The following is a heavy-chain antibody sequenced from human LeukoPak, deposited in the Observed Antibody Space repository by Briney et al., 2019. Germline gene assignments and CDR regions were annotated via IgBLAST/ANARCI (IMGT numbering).Heavy chain of an antibody. J-gene: IGHJ3*02. CDR3: ARSLGSSTCSGVECGFDI. D-gene: IGHD2-2*01. V-gene: IGHV3-21*01. CDR2: ISSTGSYI. Sequence: GRTLRLSCAPSGFSLNIYTMNWVRQAPGKGLERGSSISSTGSYIYDADTVRGRFTISRDNAKNSLYLQMSRRRAEDTALYYCARSLGSSTCSGVECGFDIWGQGTMVTVSS. CDR1: GFSLNIYT.